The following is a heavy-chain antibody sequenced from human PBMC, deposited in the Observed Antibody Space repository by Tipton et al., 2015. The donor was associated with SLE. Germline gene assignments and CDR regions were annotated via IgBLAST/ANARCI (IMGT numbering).Heavy chain of an antibody. Sequence: TLSLTCAVYGGSFSGYYWSWIRQPPGKGLEWIGEINHSGSTNYNPSLKSRVTISVDTSKNQFSLKLSSVTAADTAVYYCAREGLYSSSYRYWGQGTPVTVSS. CDR1: GGSFSGYY. CDR2: INHSGST. CDR3: AREGLYSSSYRY. D-gene: IGHD6-6*01. V-gene: IGHV4-34*01. J-gene: IGHJ4*02.